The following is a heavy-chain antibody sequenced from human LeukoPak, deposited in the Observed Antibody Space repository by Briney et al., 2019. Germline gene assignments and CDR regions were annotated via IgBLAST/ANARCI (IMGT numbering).Heavy chain of an antibody. D-gene: IGHD6-13*01. V-gene: IGHV4-31*03. Sequence: SQTLSLTCTVSGGSISSGGYYWSWIRQHPGKGLEWIGYIYYSGSTYYNPSLKSRITINPDTSKNQFSLQLNSVAPEDTAVYYCTRGEAAGVYDYWGQGTLVTVSS. J-gene: IGHJ4*02. CDR3: TRGEAAGVYDY. CDR2: IYYSGST. CDR1: GGSISSGGYY.